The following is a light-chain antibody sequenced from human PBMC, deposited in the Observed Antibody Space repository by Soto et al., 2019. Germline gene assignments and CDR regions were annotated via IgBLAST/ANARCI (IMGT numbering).Light chain of an antibody. CDR1: QSVSSNY. CDR2: GAS. CDR3: QQYGSSPQT. Sequence: ESVLTQSPGTLSLSPGERATLSCRASQSVSSNYLAWYQQKPGQAPRLLIYGASSRATGIPDRFSGSGSGTDFTLTISRLEPEDFALYYCQQYGSSPQTFGQGTNLEIK. J-gene: IGKJ2*01. V-gene: IGKV3-20*01.